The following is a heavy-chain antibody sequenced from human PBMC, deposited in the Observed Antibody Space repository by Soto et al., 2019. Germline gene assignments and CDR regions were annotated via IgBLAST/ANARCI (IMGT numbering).Heavy chain of an antibody. CDR2: ISGSGGST. CDR1: GFTFSSYA. V-gene: IGHV3-23*01. CDR3: AIGYSVVVPAALDY. D-gene: IGHD2-2*01. J-gene: IGHJ4*02. Sequence: GGSLRLSCAASGFTFSSYAMSWVRQAPGKGLEWVSAISGSGGSTYYADSVKGRFTISRDNSKNTLYLQMNSLRAEDTAVYYCAIGYSVVVPAALDYWGQGTLVTVSS.